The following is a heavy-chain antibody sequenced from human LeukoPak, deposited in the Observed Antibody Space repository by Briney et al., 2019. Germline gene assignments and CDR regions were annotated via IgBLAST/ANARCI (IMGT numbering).Heavy chain of an antibody. J-gene: IGHJ3*02. CDR2: FDPEDGET. Sequence: ASVKVSCKGSGYTLTELSMHWVRQAPGKGLEWMGGFDPEDGETIYAQKFQGRVTMTEDTSTDTAYMELSSLRSEDTAVYYCATEDAITDAFDIWGQGTMVTVSS. D-gene: IGHD1-14*01. CDR1: GYTLTELS. V-gene: IGHV1-24*01. CDR3: ATEDAITDAFDI.